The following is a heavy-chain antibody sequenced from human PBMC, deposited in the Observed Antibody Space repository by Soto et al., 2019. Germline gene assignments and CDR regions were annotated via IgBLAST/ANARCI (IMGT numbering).Heavy chain of an antibody. CDR3: ARDLWGYCGADCYPLDV. V-gene: IGHV4-59*01. D-gene: IGHD2-21*02. CDR2: MYNTGST. J-gene: IGHJ6*02. CDR1: GCSISSYY. Sequence: SETLSLTCTVTGCSISSYYWSWIRQPPGKGLEWIGYMYNTGSTIYNPSLKSRVTISVDTSKNQFSLKLNSVTAADTAVYYCARDLWGYCGADCYPLDVWGQGTTVTVS.